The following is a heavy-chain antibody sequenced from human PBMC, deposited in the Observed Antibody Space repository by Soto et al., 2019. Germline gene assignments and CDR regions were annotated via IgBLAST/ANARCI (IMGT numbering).Heavy chain of an antibody. D-gene: IGHD3-10*01. Sequence: EVQLLESGGGLVQPGGSLRLSCAASGFTFSSYAMSWVRQAPGKGLEWVSAISCSGGSTYYSDSVKGRFTISRDNSKNTLYLQMNNLRAEDTAVYYCAQDPRGMVRGAIHWGQGTLVTVSS. V-gene: IGHV3-23*01. CDR3: AQDPRGMVRGAIH. CDR1: GFTFSSYA. J-gene: IGHJ4*02. CDR2: ISCSGGST.